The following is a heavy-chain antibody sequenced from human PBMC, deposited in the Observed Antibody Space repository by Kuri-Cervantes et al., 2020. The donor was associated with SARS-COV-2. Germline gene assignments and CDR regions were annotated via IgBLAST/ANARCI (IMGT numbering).Heavy chain of an antibody. CDR3: AREEDGYYYYYAMDV. D-gene: IGHD5-24*01. Sequence: LSLTCAASGFTFSSYWMSWVRQAPGKGLEWVANIKQDGSEKYYVDSVKGRFTISRDNAKNSLYLQMNSLRAEDTAVYYCAREEDGYYYYYAMDVWGQGTTVTVSS. J-gene: IGHJ6*02. V-gene: IGHV3-7*01. CDR1: GFTFSSYW. CDR2: IKQDGSEK.